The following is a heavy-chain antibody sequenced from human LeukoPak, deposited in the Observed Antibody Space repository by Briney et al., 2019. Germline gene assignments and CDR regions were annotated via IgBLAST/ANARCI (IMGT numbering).Heavy chain of an antibody. Sequence: SETLSLTCTVSGGSISSSSYYWGWIRQPPGKGLEWIGSIYYSGSTYYNPSLKCRVTISVDTSKNQFSLKLSSVTAADTAVYYCARGIKNYDILTGYHGTQYYFDYWGQGTLVTVSS. CDR1: GGSISSSSYY. D-gene: IGHD3-9*01. CDR3: ARGIKNYDILTGYHGTQYYFDY. V-gene: IGHV4-39*07. J-gene: IGHJ4*02. CDR2: IYYSGST.